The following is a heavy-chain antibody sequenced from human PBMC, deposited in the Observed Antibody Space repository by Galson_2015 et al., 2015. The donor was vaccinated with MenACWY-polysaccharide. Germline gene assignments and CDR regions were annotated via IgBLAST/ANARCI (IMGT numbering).Heavy chain of an antibody. CDR3: VKDIGTVTAALGY. J-gene: IGHJ4*02. V-gene: IGHV3-9*01. D-gene: IGHD2-21*02. CDR2: IFWNSESI. CDR1: GFTFHDYA. Sequence: SLRLSCATSGFTFHDYAMHWVRQTPGKAPEWVSGIFWNSESIGYADSVRGRFTISRDNAKSSLYLQMNSLRPEDTAVYYCVKDIGTVTAALGYWGQGTLVTVSS.